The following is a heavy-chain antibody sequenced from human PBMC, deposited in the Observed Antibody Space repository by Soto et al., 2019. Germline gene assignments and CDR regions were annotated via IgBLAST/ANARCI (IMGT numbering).Heavy chain of an antibody. J-gene: IGHJ4*02. CDR2: IIPVFGTT. CDR1: GDTFSGYP. CDR3: ARDGGFGELKY. D-gene: IGHD3-10*01. Sequence: QVQLVQSGAELKKPGSSVKVSCKASGDTFSGYPINWVRQAPGEGLEWMGRIIPVFGTTNDAQRFEGRVTFTADESTNTAYMALRGLLSEDTAVYYCARDGGFGELKYWGPGTLLTVYS. V-gene: IGHV1-69*18.